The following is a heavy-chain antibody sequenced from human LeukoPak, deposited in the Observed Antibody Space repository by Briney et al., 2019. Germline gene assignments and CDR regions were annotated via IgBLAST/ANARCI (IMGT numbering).Heavy chain of an antibody. Sequence: SETLSLTCAVYGGSFSGYYWSWIRQPPGKGLEWIGEINHSGSTNYNPSLKSRVTISVDTSKNQFSLKLSSVTAADTAVYYCARGSLYYDSSGYLVFDYWGQGTQVTVSS. V-gene: IGHV4-34*01. CDR2: INHSGST. J-gene: IGHJ4*02. D-gene: IGHD3-22*01. CDR1: GGSFSGYY. CDR3: ARGSLYYDSSGYLVFDY.